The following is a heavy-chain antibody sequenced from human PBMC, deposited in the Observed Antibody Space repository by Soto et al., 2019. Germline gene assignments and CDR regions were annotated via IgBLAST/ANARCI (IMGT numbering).Heavy chain of an antibody. J-gene: IGHJ6*02. V-gene: IGHV1-46*01. CDR3: ARLYCSGGSCHSYYSAIDV. CDR2: INPSGGST. D-gene: IGHD2-15*01. CDR1: GYTFTSYY. Sequence: ASVKVSCKASGYTFTSYYMHWVRQAPGQGLEWMGIINPSGGSTSYAQKFQGRVTMTRDTSTSTVYMELSSLRSEDTAVYYCARLYCSGGSCHSYYSAIDVWGQGTTVTVSS.